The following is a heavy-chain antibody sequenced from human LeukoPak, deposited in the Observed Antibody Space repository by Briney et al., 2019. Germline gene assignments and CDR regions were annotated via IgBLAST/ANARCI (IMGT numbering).Heavy chain of an antibody. D-gene: IGHD6-13*01. J-gene: IGHJ5*02. CDR3: ACRDLTSTWSFP. V-gene: IGHV5-51*01. CDR2: IYPGDSRI. CDR1: GYSFTSYW. Sequence: GESLKISCQGFGYSFTSYWIGWVRQMPGKGMGWMGVIYPGDSRIRYNPSFQGQVTISVDKSISTAYLQWVSLRASGSAMYYCACRDLTSTWSFPWGQGTLVTVSS.